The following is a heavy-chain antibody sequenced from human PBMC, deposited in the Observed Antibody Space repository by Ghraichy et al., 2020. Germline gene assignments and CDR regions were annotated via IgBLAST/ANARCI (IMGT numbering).Heavy chain of an antibody. CDR1: GFTFSSYE. J-gene: IGHJ4*02. CDR2: ILGSDSI. Sequence: SCEASGFTFSSYEMNWVRQAPGKGLEWISYILGSDSIYYGDSVKGRFTISRDNAKNSVYLQMNSLRDEDTGVYFCARKMFGTTYFDYWGQGALVTDSS. CDR3: ARKMFGTTYFDY. V-gene: IGHV3-48*03. D-gene: IGHD1-14*01.